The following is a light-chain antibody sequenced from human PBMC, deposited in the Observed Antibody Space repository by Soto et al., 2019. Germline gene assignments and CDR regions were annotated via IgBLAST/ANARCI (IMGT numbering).Light chain of an antibody. CDR2: DAS. CDR1: QSVSSY. CDR3: QQYNSYS. Sequence: EVVLTQSPATRSLSPGERATLSCRASQSVSSYLAWYQQKPGQAPRLLIYDASNRATGIPAMFSGSGSGTDFTLTISSLEPEDFAVYYCQQYNSYSFGQGTKVDIK. J-gene: IGKJ1*01. V-gene: IGKV3-11*01.